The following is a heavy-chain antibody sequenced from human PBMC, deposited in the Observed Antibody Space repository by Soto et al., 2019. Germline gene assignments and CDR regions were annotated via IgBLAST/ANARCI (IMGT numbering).Heavy chain of an antibody. V-gene: IGHV4-34*01. Sequence: SETLSLTCAVYGGSFSGYYWSWIRQPPGKGLEWIGEINHSGSTNYNPSLKSRVTISVNTSKNQFSLKLSSVTAADTAVYYCARGHCSSTSCYDDPLKYWGQGTLVTVS. CDR2: INHSGST. CDR1: GGSFSGYY. J-gene: IGHJ4*02. D-gene: IGHD2-2*01. CDR3: ARGHCSSTSCYDDPLKY.